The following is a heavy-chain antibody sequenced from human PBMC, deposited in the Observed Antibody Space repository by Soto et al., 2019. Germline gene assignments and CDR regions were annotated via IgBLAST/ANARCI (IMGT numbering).Heavy chain of an antibody. J-gene: IGHJ4*02. CDR3: AKDGERSGYEY. Sequence: LRLSCAASGFTFSSYAMSWVRQAPGKGLEWVSAISGSGGSTYYADSVKGRFTIFRDNSKNTLYLQMNSLRAEDTAVYYCAKDGERSGYEYWGQGTLVTVSS. CDR2: ISGSGGST. V-gene: IGHV3-23*01. D-gene: IGHD5-12*01. CDR1: GFTFSSYA.